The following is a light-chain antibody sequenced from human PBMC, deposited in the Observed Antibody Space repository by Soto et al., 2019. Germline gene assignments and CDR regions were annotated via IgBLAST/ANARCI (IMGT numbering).Light chain of an antibody. CDR1: QSVDRY. Sequence: DIQMTQSPSSLSASVGDRVTITCRASQSVDRYLNWYQHKPGKAPQPLIYAASSLQSGVPSRFSGSGSGTDFTLTINNLQPEDFATYYCQQSFSSPFTFGPGTKVDIK. CDR2: AAS. V-gene: IGKV1-39*01. J-gene: IGKJ3*01. CDR3: QQSFSSPFT.